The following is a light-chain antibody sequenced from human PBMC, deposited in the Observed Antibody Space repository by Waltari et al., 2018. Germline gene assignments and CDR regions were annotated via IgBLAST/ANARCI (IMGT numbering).Light chain of an antibody. CDR2: AAS. V-gene: IGKV1-39*01. CDR1: QTISGY. Sequence: DIQMTKSPSSLSASVGDRITITCRAGQTISGYLNWYQQKSGIAPKLLIYAASSLQSGVPSRFSGSGSGTDFTLTINSLQPEDSATYYCQQSYTTPWTFGQGTKVEVK. CDR3: QQSYTTPWT. J-gene: IGKJ1*01.